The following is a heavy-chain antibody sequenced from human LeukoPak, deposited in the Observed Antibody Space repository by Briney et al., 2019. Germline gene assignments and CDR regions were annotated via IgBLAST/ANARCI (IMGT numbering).Heavy chain of an antibody. CDR3: ASYSSSGNYFDY. J-gene: IGHJ4*02. V-gene: IGHV4-34*01. CDR2: INHSGST. D-gene: IGHD6-13*01. CDR1: GGSFSGYY. Sequence: SETLSLTCALYGGSFSGYYWSWIRQPPGKGLEWIGEINHSGSTNYSPSLKSRVTISLDTSKNQFSLKLSSVTAADTAVYYCASYSSSGNYFDYWGQGTLVTVSS.